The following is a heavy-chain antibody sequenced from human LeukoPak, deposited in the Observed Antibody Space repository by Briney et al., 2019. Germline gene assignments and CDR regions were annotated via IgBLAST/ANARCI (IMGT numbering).Heavy chain of an antibody. J-gene: IGHJ5*02. D-gene: IGHD2-2*01. CDR2: TYYRSTWYN. CDR1: GDIVSSNSVT. Sequence: SQTLSLTCAISGDIVSSNSVTWNWIRQSPSRGLEWLARTYYRSTWYNDYAVSVRGRITVNPDTSKNQFSLHLNSVTPGDTAVYYCARRLTQYDCFDPWGQGILVTVS. V-gene: IGHV6-1*01. CDR3: ARRLTQYDCFDP.